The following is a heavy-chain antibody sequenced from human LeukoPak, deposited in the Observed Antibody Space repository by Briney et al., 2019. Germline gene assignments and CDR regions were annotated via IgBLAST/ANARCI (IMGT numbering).Heavy chain of an antibody. V-gene: IGHV3-13*01. CDR1: GFTFSSYD. J-gene: IGHJ3*02. CDR3: ARAASDAFDI. CDR2: IGTAGDT. Sequence: PGGSLRLSCAASGFTFSSYDMHWVRQATGKGLEWVSAIGTAGDTYYPGSVKGRFTISRENAKNSLYLQMNSLRAGDTAVYYCARAASDAFDIWAKGQWSPSLQ.